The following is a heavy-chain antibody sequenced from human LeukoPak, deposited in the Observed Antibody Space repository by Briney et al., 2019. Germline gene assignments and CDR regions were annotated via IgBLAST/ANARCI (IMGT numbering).Heavy chain of an antibody. Sequence: KSGESLKISCKGSGYSFNAYYIAWVRQMPGKDLEWMAAIYPGDSDTTYSPSLQGQVTISADKSATTAYLQWNSLKASDTAIYYCARLMTLVRGGLKRLPRSCGMDVWGQGTTVTVS. CDR1: GYSFNAYY. CDR2: IYPGDSDT. J-gene: IGHJ6*02. D-gene: IGHD3-10*01. V-gene: IGHV5-51*01. CDR3: ARLMTLVRGGLKRLPRSCGMDV.